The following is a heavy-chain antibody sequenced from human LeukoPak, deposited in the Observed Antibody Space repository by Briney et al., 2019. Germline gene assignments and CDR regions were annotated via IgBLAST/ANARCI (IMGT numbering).Heavy chain of an antibody. CDR2: IYYSGST. V-gene: IGHV4-59*08. CDR3: ARRDGGYYDSSGYYNY. CDR1: GGSISSYY. D-gene: IGHD3-22*01. J-gene: IGHJ4*02. Sequence: SETLSLTCTVSGGSISSYYWSWIRQPPGKGLEWIGYIYYSGSTNYNPSLKSRVTISVDTSKNQFSLKLSSVTAADTAVYYCARRDGGYYDSSGYYNYWGQGTLDTVSS.